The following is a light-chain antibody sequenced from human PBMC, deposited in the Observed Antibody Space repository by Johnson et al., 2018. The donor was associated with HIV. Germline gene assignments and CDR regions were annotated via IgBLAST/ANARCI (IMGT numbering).Light chain of an antibody. CDR3: GTWDSSLTSYV. CDR1: SSNIGNNY. Sequence: QAVLTQPPSVSAAPGQKVTISCSGSSSNIGNNYVSWYQQLPGTAPKLLIYDNNKRPSVIPGRFSGSKSGPSATLGITGLQTGDEADYYCGTWDSSLTSYVFGAGTKVTVL. J-gene: IGLJ1*01. CDR2: DNN. V-gene: IGLV1-51*01.